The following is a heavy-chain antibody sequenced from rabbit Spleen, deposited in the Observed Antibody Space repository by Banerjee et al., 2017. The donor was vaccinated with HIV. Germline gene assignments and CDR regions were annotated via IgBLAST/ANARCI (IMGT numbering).Heavy chain of an antibody. CDR1: GFSFSSSYY. CDR3: SRGLLYGGTGCYVDL. D-gene: IGHD8-1*01. Sequence: QEQLEESGGGLVQPEGSLTLTCTASGFSFSSSYYMCWVRQAPGKGLEWIGCIYAGSSSSTSYERWAKDRFTISNTSSTTVTLQMTSMTTAAAAASFCSRGLLYGGTGCYVDLWGQGTLVTVS. V-gene: IGHV1S45*01. CDR2: IYAGSSSST. J-gene: IGHJ4*01.